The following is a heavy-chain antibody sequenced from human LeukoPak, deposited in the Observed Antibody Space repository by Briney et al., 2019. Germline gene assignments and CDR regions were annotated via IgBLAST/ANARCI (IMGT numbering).Heavy chain of an antibody. D-gene: IGHD4-11*01. Sequence: GGSLRLSCAASGFTFGNYWMNWVRQAPGKGLEWVANIKEDGSEKYYVDSGKGRFTISRDNAGNSLYLQMNSLRAEGTAVYYCARSRQTVGSAFDIWGQGTMVTVSS. V-gene: IGHV3-7*01. J-gene: IGHJ3*02. CDR1: GFTFGNYW. CDR3: ARSRQTVGSAFDI. CDR2: IKEDGSEK.